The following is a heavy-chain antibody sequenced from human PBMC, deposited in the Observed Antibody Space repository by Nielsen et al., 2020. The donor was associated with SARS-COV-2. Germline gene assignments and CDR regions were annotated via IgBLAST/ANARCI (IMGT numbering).Heavy chain of an antibody. V-gene: IGHV3-30*04. D-gene: IGHD6-25*01. CDR3: ARDQDGGAATSNWYFDL. J-gene: IGHJ2*01. Sequence: GGSLRLSCAASGFTFSNHAMHWVRQAPGKGLEWLTIIAYDGNEHYADSVKGRFTVSRDNAENSLYLQMNSLRDEDTAVYYCARDQDGGAATSNWYFDLWGRGTLVIVSS. CDR2: IAYDGNE. CDR1: GFTFSNHA.